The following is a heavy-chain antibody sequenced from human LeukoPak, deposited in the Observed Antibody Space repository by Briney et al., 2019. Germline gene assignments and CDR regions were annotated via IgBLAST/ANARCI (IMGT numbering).Heavy chain of an antibody. CDR3: ASLNGNLFDY. CDR2: ISYDGSNK. V-gene: IGHV3-30-3*01. J-gene: IGHJ4*02. Sequence: GGSLRLSCAASGLTFSSYAMHWVRQAPGKGLEWVAVISYDGSNKYYADSVEGRFTISRDNSKNTLYLQMNSLRAEDTAVYYCASLNGNLFDYWGQGTLVTVSS. D-gene: IGHD4-23*01. CDR1: GLTFSSYA.